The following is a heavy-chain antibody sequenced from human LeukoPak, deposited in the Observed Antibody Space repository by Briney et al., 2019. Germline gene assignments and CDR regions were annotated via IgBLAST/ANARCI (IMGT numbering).Heavy chain of an antibody. D-gene: IGHD3-10*01. CDR1: GFTFSSYA. J-gene: IGHJ4*02. CDR2: ISGSGDST. V-gene: IGHV3-23*01. CDR3: AKRSGSYYRPFDY. Sequence: PGGSLRLSCAASGFTFSSYAMSWVRQAPGKGLEWVSSISGSGDSTYYADSVTGRFTISRDNSNNTLYLQMNSLRAEDTAVYYCAKRSGSYYRPFDYWGQGTLVIVSS.